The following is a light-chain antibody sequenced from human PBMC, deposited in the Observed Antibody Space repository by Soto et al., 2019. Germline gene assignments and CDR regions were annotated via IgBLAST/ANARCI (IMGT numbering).Light chain of an antibody. CDR1: QSISTW. J-gene: IGKJ1*01. V-gene: IGKV1-5*03. CDR2: KAS. Sequence: DIQMTQSPATLPASVGDRLTITCRASQSISTWLAWYQQRPGKGPKLLIYKASNLKGGVSSRFSGSGSGTEFTLTISGLQPDDFATYYCQQYYTYPWTFGHGTKVDIK. CDR3: QQYYTYPWT.